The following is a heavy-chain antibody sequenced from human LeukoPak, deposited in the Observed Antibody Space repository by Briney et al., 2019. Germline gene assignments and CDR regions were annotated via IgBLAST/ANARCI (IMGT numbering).Heavy chain of an antibody. CDR2: IRNGGST. CDR1: GGSFSAYF. V-gene: IGHV4-34*01. D-gene: IGHD1-14*01. J-gene: IGHJ6*03. CDR3: ARRAGTTYYYYMDV. Sequence: SETLSLTCGFSGGSFSAYFWAWVRQPPRKGVEWIADIRNGGSTNHNPSLKSRVTLSVDSSKNQFSLKLNSVTAADTAVYYCARRAGTTYYYYMDVWGKGTTVTVSS.